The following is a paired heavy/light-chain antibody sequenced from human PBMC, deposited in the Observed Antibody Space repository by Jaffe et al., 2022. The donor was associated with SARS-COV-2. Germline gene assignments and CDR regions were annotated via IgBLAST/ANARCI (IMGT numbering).Heavy chain of an antibody. CDR2: IYTSGST. J-gene: IGHJ6*02. CDR3: ARDGAARITIFGVVTYYYYGMDV. CDR1: GGSISSGSYY. V-gene: IGHV4-61*02. D-gene: IGHD3-3*01. Sequence: QVQLQESGPGLVKPSQTLSLTCTVSGGSISSGSYYWSWIRQPAGKGLEWIGRIYTSGSTNYNPSLKSRVTISVDTSKNQFSLKLSSVTAADTAVYYCARDGAARITIFGVVTYYYYGMDVWGQGTTVTVSS.
Light chain of an antibody. J-gene: IGKJ4*02. CDR3: QQYGSSR. Sequence: EIVLTQSPGTLSLSPGERATLSCRASQSVSSSYLAWYQQKPGQAPRLLIYGASSRATGIPDRFSGSGSGTDFTLTISRLEPEDFAVYYCQQYGSSRFGGGTKVEIK. CDR1: QSVSSSY. CDR2: GAS. V-gene: IGKV3-20*01.